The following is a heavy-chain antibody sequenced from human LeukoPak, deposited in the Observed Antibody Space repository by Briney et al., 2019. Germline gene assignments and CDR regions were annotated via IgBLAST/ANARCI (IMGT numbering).Heavy chain of an antibody. Sequence: PGGSLRLSCAASGFTFSSYAMHWVRQAPGKGLEWVAVISYDGSNKYYADSVKGRFTISRDNSKNTLYLQMNSLRAEDTAVYYCARGDYDSSGYFDYWGQGTLVTVSP. CDR1: GFTFSSYA. D-gene: IGHD3-22*01. V-gene: IGHV3-30*04. J-gene: IGHJ4*02. CDR2: ISYDGSNK. CDR3: ARGDYDSSGYFDY.